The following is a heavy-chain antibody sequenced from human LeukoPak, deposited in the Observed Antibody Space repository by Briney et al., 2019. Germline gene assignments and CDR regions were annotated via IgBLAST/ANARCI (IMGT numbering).Heavy chain of an antibody. Sequence: ASVKVSCKSSGYTFTGYGITWVRQAPGQGLEWMGWITPYNGNTNYEQKLQGRVTMTTDTSTSTAYMELRSLRSDDTAVYYCARVCHWDADNTRGDPVDYWGQGTLVTVSS. D-gene: IGHD7-27*01. CDR2: ITPYNGNT. V-gene: IGHV1-18*01. J-gene: IGHJ4*02. CDR3: ARVCHWDADNTRGDPVDY. CDR1: GYTFTGYG.